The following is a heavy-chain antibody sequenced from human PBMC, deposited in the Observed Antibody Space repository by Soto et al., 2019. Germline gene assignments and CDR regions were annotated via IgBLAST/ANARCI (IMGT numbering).Heavy chain of an antibody. CDR3: ARGAGYYDSSGYYYRAFDI. V-gene: IGHV1-69*01. CDR2: IIPFFGRT. D-gene: IGHD3-22*01. J-gene: IGHJ3*02. CDR1: GGTFSSYA. Sequence: QVQLVQSGTEVKKPGSSVKVSCKASGGTFSSYAITWVRQAPGQGLEWMGGIIPFFGRTNYAQKFQGRVKITADESTTTAYMDLSSLRSEDTAVYYCARGAGYYDSSGYYYRAFDIWGQGTMVTVSS.